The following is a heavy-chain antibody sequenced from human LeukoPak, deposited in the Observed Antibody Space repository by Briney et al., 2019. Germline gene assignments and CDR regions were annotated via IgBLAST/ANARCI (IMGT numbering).Heavy chain of an antibody. Sequence: ASVKVSCKASGYTFNTNGLNWVRQAPGQGLQWMGWINANTGSTNYAQIFQGRVTMTTDTSTNTAYLELTSLTSGDTAIYYCARDAFQGSSWSNWFDSWGQGTLVIVSS. CDR1: GYTFNTNG. D-gene: IGHD6-13*01. CDR3: ARDAFQGSSWSNWFDS. V-gene: IGHV1-18*01. J-gene: IGHJ5*01. CDR2: INANTGST.